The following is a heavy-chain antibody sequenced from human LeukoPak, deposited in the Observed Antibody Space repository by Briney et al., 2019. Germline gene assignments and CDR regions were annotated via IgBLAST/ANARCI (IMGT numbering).Heavy chain of an antibody. J-gene: IGHJ5*02. CDR2: IYYSGST. V-gene: IGHV4-59*01. CDR3: ARDLGYCSGGSCNWFDP. CDR1: GGSISSYY. Sequence: SETLSLTCTVSGGSISSYYWSWIRQPPGKGLEWIGYIYYSGSTNYNPSLKSRVTISVDTSKNQFSLKLSSVTAADTAVYYCARDLGYCSGGSCNWFDPWGQGTLVAVSS. D-gene: IGHD2-15*01.